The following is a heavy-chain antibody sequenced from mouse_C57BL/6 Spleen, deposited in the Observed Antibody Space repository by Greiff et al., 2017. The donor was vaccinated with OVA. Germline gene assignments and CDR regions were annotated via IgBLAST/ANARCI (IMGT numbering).Heavy chain of an antibody. CDR2: IHPNSGST. V-gene: IGHV1-64*01. Sequence: QVQLQQPGAELVKPGASVKLSCKASGYTFTSYWMHWVKQRPGQGLEWIGMIHPNSGSTNYNEKFKSKATLTVDKSSSTAYMQLSSLTSEDSAVDYGARDRALYGSRGAMDYWGQGTSVTVSS. J-gene: IGHJ4*01. CDR1: GYTFTSYW. D-gene: IGHD1-1*01. CDR3: ARDRALYGSRGAMDY.